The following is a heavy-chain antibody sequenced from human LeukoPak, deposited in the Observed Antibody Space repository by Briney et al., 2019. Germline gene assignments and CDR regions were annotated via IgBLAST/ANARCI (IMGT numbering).Heavy chain of an antibody. CDR1: GFAFSSYG. J-gene: IGHJ4*02. CDR3: ARDLKYCTNGVCYRRLDY. CDR2: IWYDGSNK. V-gene: IGHV3-33*01. Sequence: RGSLRLSCAASGFAFSSYGMHWVRQAPGKGLEWVAVIWYDGSNKYYADSVKGRFTISRDNSKNTLYLQMNSLRAEDTAVYYCARDLKYCTNGVCYRRLDYWGQGTLVTVSS. D-gene: IGHD2-8*01.